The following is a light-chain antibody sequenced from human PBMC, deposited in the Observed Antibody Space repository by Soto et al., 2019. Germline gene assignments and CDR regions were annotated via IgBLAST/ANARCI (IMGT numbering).Light chain of an antibody. Sequence: DIVMTQSPGTLSLSPWERATLSCRASQSVSSYYLAWYQQKPGQAPRLLIYGASTRATGIPARFSGSGSGTEFTLTISSLQSEDFAVYYCQQYNNWPLWTFGQGTKVDIK. J-gene: IGKJ1*01. CDR2: GAS. V-gene: IGKV3-15*01. CDR3: QQYNNWPLWT. CDR1: QSVSSY.